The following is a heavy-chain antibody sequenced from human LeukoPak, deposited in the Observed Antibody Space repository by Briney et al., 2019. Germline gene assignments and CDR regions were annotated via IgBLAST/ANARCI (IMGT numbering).Heavy chain of an antibody. V-gene: IGHV4-38-2*01. CDR3: ARNCSGGSCHEY. CDR1: GYSISSGYY. D-gene: IGHD2-15*01. Sequence: SETLTLTCAVSGYSISSGYYWGWIRQPPGKGLEWIGSIYHSGSTYYNPSLKSRVAISVDTSKNPFSLKLTSVTAADTAVYDCARNCSGGSCHEYWGQGTLVTVSS. CDR2: IYHSGST. J-gene: IGHJ4*02.